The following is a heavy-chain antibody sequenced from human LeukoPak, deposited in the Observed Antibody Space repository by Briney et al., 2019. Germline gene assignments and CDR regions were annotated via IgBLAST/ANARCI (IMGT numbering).Heavy chain of an antibody. CDR1: GFTSDDYA. CDR3: AKALVPRAFDI. Sequence: GGSLRLSCAAPGFTSDDYAMHWVRHAPGKGLEWVSGISWNSGSIGYADSVKGRFTISRDNAKNSLYLQMNSLRAEDTALYYCAKALVPRAFDIWGQGTMVTVSS. J-gene: IGHJ3*02. D-gene: IGHD6-13*01. V-gene: IGHV3-9*02. CDR2: ISWNSGSI.